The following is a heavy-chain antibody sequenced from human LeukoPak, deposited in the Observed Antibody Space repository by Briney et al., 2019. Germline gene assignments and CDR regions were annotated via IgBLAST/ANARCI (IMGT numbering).Heavy chain of an antibody. Sequence: GGSLRLSCAASRFTFSTYAMTWVRQAPGKGLEWVSIIGGSDSRAYYADSVKGRFTISRDNSKNTLYLQMNSLRAEDTAVYYCAKDSSSYNWGYMDVWGKGTTVIVSS. J-gene: IGHJ6*03. V-gene: IGHV3-23*01. CDR1: RFTFSTYA. CDR3: AKDSSSYNWGYMDV. D-gene: IGHD1-20*01. CDR2: IGGSDSRA.